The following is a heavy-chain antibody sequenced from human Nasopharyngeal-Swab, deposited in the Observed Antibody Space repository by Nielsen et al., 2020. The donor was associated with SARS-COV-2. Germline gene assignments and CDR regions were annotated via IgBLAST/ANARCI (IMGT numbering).Heavy chain of an antibody. V-gene: IGHV3-23*01. CDR2: ISGGAGST. D-gene: IGHD1-7*01. J-gene: IGHJ4*02. CDR1: GFTFSSFA. CDR3: AKGPRYNWDYPSTYFDY. Sequence: GESLKISCAASGFTFSSFAMAWVRQAPGKGLDWVSTISGGAGSTYYAGSVKGRFTISRDNSKNTLYLQLNSLGAEDTAAYFCAKGPRYNWDYPSTYFDYWGQGTLVTVSS.